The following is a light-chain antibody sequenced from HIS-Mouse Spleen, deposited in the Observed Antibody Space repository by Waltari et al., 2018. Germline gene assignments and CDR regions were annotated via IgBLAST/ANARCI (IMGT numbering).Light chain of an antibody. CDR3: QQSYSTPWT. J-gene: IGKJ1*01. CDR1: QSIRSY. V-gene: IGKV1-39*01. Sequence: DIQMTQPQSSLSAPVGDRFTITCRASQSIRSYLNWYQQKPGKAPKLLIYAASSLKSGVPSRFSGSGSGTDFTLTISSLQPEDFATYYCQQSYSTPWTFGQGTKVEIK. CDR2: AAS.